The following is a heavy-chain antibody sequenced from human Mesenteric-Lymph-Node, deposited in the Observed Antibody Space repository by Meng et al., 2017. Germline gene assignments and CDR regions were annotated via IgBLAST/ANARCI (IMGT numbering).Heavy chain of an antibody. D-gene: IGHD6-19*01. J-gene: IGHJ4*02. CDR1: GASVSSGPHY. CDR2: IYYSGNT. CDR3: AKDNSGWQHTDY. V-gene: IGHV4-61*01. Sequence: QVQRQESGPGLVRPSETLSVICTVSGASVSSGPHYWSWIRQSPGKGLEWIGYIYYSGNTNYSPSLKSRLTISLDTSKNQFSLRLTSVTAADTAVYYCAKDNSGWQHTDYWGQGILVTVSS.